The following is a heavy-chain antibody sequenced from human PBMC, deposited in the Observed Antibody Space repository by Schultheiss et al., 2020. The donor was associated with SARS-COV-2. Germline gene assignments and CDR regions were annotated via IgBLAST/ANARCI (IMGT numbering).Heavy chain of an antibody. CDR3: AKGGAPRGDAFDI. CDR2: IYSGGST. CDR1: GFTVSSNY. J-gene: IGHJ3*02. V-gene: IGHV3-53*01. D-gene: IGHD3-16*01. Sequence: GGSLRLSCAASGFTVSSNYMSWVRQAPGKGLEWVSVIYSGGSTYYADSVKGRFTISRDNSKNTLYLQMNSLRAEDTAVYYCAKGGAPRGDAFDIWGQGTMVTVSS.